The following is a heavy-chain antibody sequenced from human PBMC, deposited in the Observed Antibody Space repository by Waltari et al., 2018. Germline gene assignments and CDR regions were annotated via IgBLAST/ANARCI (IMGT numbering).Heavy chain of an antibody. CDR3: AKDSQRRYCNTTSCQTNYYYGMDV. CDR1: RFTFSNYG. CDR2: ISYDGRHK. J-gene: IGHJ6*02. D-gene: IGHD2-2*01. V-gene: IGHV3-30*18. Sequence: QVQLVESGGGVVQPERSLRLSCTASRFTFSNYGMHWVRQAPGKGLEWVAVISYDGRHKYYADSVKGRFTVSRDNSKNTLYLQMNSLRAEDTAVYYCAKDSQRRYCNTTSCQTNYYYGMDVWGQGTTVTVSS.